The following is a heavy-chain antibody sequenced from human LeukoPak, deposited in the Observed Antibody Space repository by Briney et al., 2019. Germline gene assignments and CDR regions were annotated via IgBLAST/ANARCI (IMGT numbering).Heavy chain of an antibody. Sequence: SETLSLTCTVSGGSISSSSYYWGWIRQPPGKGLEWIGSIYYSGSTYYNPPLKSRVTISVDTSKNQFSLKLSSVTAADTAVYYCARAGATDDWFDPWGQGTLVTVSS. CDR3: ARAGATDDWFDP. J-gene: IGHJ5*02. CDR1: GGSISSSSYY. V-gene: IGHV4-39*07. D-gene: IGHD1-26*01. CDR2: IYYSGST.